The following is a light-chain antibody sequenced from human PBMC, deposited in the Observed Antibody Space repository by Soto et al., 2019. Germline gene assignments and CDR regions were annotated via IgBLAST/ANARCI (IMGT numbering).Light chain of an antibody. V-gene: IGLV2-14*01. J-gene: IGLJ3*02. CDR1: SSDVGAYKF. CDR2: EVT. CDR3: SSYSSTSTPWV. Sequence: QSALTQPASVSGSPEQSITIFCTGTSSDVGAYKFVSWYRHHPGRAPQVMIYEVTNRPSGVSSRFSGSKSGNTASLTISGLQPEDEGDYYFSSYSSTSTPWVFGGGTKVTVL.